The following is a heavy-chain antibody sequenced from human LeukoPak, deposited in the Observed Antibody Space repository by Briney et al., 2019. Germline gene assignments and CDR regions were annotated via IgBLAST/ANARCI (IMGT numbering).Heavy chain of an antibody. CDR1: GFPFSSYW. D-gene: IGHD5-24*01. CDR3: TRVGYIDEGIDY. V-gene: IGHV3-7*04. Sequence: GGSLRLFCVASGFPFSSYWMAWVRQAPGKGLEWVANIKQDGSKKSYVDSVKGRFTISRDNAKNSLYLQMNSLRGEDTAIYYCTRVGYIDEGIDYWGEGTLVTVSS. CDR2: IKQDGSKK. J-gene: IGHJ4*02.